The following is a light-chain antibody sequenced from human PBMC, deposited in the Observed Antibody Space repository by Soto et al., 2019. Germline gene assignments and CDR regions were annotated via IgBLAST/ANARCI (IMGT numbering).Light chain of an antibody. J-gene: IGLJ2*01. Sequence: QSALTQPASVSGSPGQSITVSCTGTSSDVGGYNYVSWYQQHPGKAPKLMIYEVSNRPSGVSNRFSGSKSGNTASLTISGLQAEDEADYYCSSYTSSSTPHVVFGGGTKVTVL. CDR3: SSYTSSSTPHVV. CDR2: EVS. CDR1: SSDVGGYNY. V-gene: IGLV2-14*01.